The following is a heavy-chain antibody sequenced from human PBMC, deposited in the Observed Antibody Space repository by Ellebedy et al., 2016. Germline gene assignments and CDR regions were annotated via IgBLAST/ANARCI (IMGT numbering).Heavy chain of an antibody. Sequence: ASVKVSCKGSGYSFTSYWIGWVRQMPGKGLEWMGIIYPGDSDTRYSPSFQGQVTISADKSISTAYLQWSSLKASDTAMYYCATIMTNAFDIWGQGTMVTVSS. J-gene: IGHJ3*02. V-gene: IGHV5-51*01. CDR1: GYSFTSYW. D-gene: IGHD4-11*01. CDR3: ATIMTNAFDI. CDR2: IYPGDSDT.